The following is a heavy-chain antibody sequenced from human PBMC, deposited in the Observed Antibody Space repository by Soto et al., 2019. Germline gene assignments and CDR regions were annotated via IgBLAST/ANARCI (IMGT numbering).Heavy chain of an antibody. D-gene: IGHD4-17*01. CDR1: GFTFSSYG. V-gene: IGHV3-33*01. CDR2: IWYNGGNK. J-gene: IGHJ6*02. Sequence: QVQLVESGGGVVQPGTSLRLSCGASGFTFSSYGMHWVRQAPGKGLEWVAVIWYNGGNKYYADSVKGRFTISRDNSKNTLFLQMNSLRAEDTAVYYCGRASDRTTVTRGGMYVWGQGTTVTVS. CDR3: GRASDRTTVTRGGMYV.